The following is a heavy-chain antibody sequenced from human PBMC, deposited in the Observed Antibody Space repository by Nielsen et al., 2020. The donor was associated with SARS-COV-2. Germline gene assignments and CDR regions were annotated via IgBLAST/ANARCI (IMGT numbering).Heavy chain of an antibody. CDR2: INHSGST. J-gene: IGHJ6*03. Sequence: WIRQPPGKGLEWIGEINHSGSTNYNASLKSQVTISVDTSKNQFSLKVNSVTAADTAVYYCARGPPGLAEVFYYYYYMDVWGKGTTVTVSS. CDR3: ARGPPGLAEVFYYYYYMDV. V-gene: IGHV4-34*01.